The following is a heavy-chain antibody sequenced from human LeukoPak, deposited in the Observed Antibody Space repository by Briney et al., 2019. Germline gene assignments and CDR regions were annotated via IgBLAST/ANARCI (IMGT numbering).Heavy chain of an antibody. D-gene: IGHD3-22*01. CDR2: IYHSGST. CDR3: ASLTMIVVP. Sequence: SETLSLTCTVSGGSISSSSYYWGWIRQPPGKGPEWIGSIYHSGSTNYNPSLKSRVTISVDTSKNQFSLKLSSVTAADTAVYYCASLTMIVVPWGQGTLVTVSS. J-gene: IGHJ4*02. CDR1: GGSISSSSYY. V-gene: IGHV4-39*07.